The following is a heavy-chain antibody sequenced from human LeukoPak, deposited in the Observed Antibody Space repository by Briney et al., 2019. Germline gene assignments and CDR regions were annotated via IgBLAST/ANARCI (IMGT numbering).Heavy chain of an antibody. D-gene: IGHD3-22*01. CDR1: GYTFTDYY. CDR3: AKQGPHYDSSGYLGY. CDR2: TNPNSGDT. J-gene: IGHJ4*02. Sequence: ASVKVSCKASGYTFTDYYIHWVRQAPGQGLEWMGWTNPNSGDTNYAQELQGRVTMTRDTSISTAYMELSRLTSDDTAVYYCAKQGPHYDSSGYLGYWGQGTLVTVSS. V-gene: IGHV1-2*02.